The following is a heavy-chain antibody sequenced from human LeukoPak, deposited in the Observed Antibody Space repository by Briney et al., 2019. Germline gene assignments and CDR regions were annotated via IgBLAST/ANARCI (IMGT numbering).Heavy chain of an antibody. Sequence: GGSLRLSCAASGFNFNTYGIHWVRQAPGKGLEWVTFISHDGTDKYYAESVKGRFSVSRDSSKNTVLVQMNSLRPEDTALYYCARVREIAWAKPDGFDFWGQGTLVTVSS. D-gene: IGHD1-14*01. CDR3: ARVREIAWAKPDGFDF. V-gene: IGHV3-30-3*01. J-gene: IGHJ4*02. CDR2: ISHDGTDK. CDR1: GFNFNTYG.